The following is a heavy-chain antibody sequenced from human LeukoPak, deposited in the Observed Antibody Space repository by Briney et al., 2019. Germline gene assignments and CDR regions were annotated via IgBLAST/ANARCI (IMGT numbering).Heavy chain of an antibody. D-gene: IGHD4-17*01. CDR2: IIPIFGTA. V-gene: IGHV1-69*13. CDR1: GGTFSSYA. Sequence: GASVKVSCKASGGTFSSYAISWVRQAPGQGLEWMGGIIPIFGTANYAQKFQGRVTITADESTSTAYMELSSLRSEDTAVYYCARCTDYGDIPRGAFDIWGQGTMVTVSS. CDR3: ARCTDYGDIPRGAFDI. J-gene: IGHJ3*02.